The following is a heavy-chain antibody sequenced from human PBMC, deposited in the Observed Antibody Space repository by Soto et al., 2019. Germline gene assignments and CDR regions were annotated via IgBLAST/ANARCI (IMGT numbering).Heavy chain of an antibody. Sequence: EVQMLESGGGLVQPGGSLRLSCAASGFTFSSYAMSWVRQAPGKGLEWVSAISGSDGSTFYAGSVKGRFTISRDDSKNTLFLQMNSLRAEDTAVYRCAKGPGMYSDFDCWGQGTLVTVSS. CDR1: GFTFSSYA. CDR3: AKGPGMYSDFDC. J-gene: IGHJ4*02. CDR2: ISGSDGST. D-gene: IGHD2-8*01. V-gene: IGHV3-23*01.